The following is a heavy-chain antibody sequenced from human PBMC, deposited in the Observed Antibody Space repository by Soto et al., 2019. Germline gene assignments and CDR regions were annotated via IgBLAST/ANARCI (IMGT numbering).Heavy chain of an antibody. CDR2: ITSSGGGP. V-gene: IGHV3-23*01. J-gene: IGHJ4*02. D-gene: IGHD6-13*01. CDR1: GFTFSAYG. Sequence: EVEVLESGGGLVQPGGSLRLSCAASGFTFSAYGMSWVRQAPGKGLEWVSSITSSGGGPYYADSVKGRFTVSRDNSKNTVYLQMNSLRDEDTAVYYCAKLTAAWGQGTLVTVSS. CDR3: AKLTAA.